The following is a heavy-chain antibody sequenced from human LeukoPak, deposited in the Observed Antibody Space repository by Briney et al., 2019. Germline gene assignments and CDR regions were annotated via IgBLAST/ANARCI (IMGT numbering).Heavy chain of an antibody. J-gene: IGHJ3*02. D-gene: IGHD1-26*01. Sequence: PSETLSLTCTVSGGSISSYYWGWIRQPAGKGLEWIGRIYTSGSTNYNPSLKSRVTMSVDTSKNQFSLKLSSVTAADTAVYYCARDLLAGGSFSFDIWGQGTMVTVSS. CDR2: IYTSGST. CDR3: ARDLLAGGSFSFDI. CDR1: GGSISSYY. V-gene: IGHV4-4*07.